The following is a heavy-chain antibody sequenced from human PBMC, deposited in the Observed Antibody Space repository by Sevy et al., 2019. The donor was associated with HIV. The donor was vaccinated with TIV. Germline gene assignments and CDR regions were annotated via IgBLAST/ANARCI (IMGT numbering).Heavy chain of an antibody. CDR3: ARGTYGADYDFWSGYRLFFDY. CDR1: GGSITSAKYY. J-gene: IGHJ4*02. Sequence: SETLSLTCTVSGGSITSAKYYWNWLRQSPGKGLEWIGYIYYTGTTYYKPSLRGRLSISVDTSKSQFSLKLSSISAAGTAIYYCARGTYGADYDFWSGYRLFFDYWGQGALVTVSS. CDR2: IYYTGTT. V-gene: IGHV4-30-4*01. D-gene: IGHD3-3*01.